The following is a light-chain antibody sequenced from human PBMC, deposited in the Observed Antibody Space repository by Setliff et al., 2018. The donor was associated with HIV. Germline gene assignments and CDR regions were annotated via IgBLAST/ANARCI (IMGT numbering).Light chain of an antibody. Sequence: LTQPASVSGSPGQSITISCTGTSSDVGSYNLVSWYQQHPGKAPKLMIYEVSKRPSGVSNRFSGSKSGNTASLTISGLQAEDEADYYCCSYAGSSTFVFGTGTKSPS. CDR1: SSDVGSYNL. CDR3: CSYAGSSTFV. V-gene: IGLV2-23*02. J-gene: IGLJ1*01. CDR2: EVS.